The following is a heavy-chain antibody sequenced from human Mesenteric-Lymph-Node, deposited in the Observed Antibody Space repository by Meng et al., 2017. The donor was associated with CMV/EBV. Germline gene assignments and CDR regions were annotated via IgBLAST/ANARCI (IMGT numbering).Heavy chain of an antibody. Sequence: FTGSSNYMSWVRQAPGKGLEWVANINQDGSEKYYVDSVKGRFTISRDNAKNSLFLQMNSLRAEDTAVYYCARGYCRGGSCYGAPDYWGQGTLVTVSS. CDR1: FTGSSNY. V-gene: IGHV3-7*01. CDR2: INQDGSEK. D-gene: IGHD2-15*01. CDR3: ARGYCRGGSCYGAPDY. J-gene: IGHJ4*02.